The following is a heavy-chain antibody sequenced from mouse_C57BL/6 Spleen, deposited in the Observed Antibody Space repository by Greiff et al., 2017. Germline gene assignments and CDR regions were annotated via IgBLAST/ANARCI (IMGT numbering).Heavy chain of an antibody. Sequence: VQLQQSGPELVKPGASVKMSCKASGYTFTAYSINWVKQRPGQGLEWIGRFYPGSGNTKYNEKFKGKATLTVDISSSTAYLQLSSLTSDDSAVYFWARVDKRGAIDYWGQGTTVTVSS. CDR2: FYPGSGNT. CDR1: GYTFTAYS. CDR3: ARVDKRGAIDY. J-gene: IGHJ4*01. V-gene: IGHV1-84*01.